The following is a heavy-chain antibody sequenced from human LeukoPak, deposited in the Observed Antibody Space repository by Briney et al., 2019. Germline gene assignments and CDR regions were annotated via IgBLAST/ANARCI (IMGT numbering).Heavy chain of an antibody. CDR1: GFTFSSYA. CDR3: AKVLYGSGSYYKSHYGMDV. Sequence: PGGSLRLSCAASGFTFSSYAMSWVREAPGKGLEWVSAISGSGGSTYYADSVKGRFTITRDNSKNTLYLQMNSLRAEDTAVYYCAKVLYGSGSYYKSHYGMDVWGQGTTVTVSS. V-gene: IGHV3-23*01. D-gene: IGHD3-10*01. J-gene: IGHJ6*02. CDR2: ISGSGGST.